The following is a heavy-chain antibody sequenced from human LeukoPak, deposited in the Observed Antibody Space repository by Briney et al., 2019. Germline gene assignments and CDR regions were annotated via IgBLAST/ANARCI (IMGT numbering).Heavy chain of an antibody. D-gene: IGHD6-19*01. CDR3: ARPVAASGGWFDP. V-gene: IGHV4-39*01. Sequence: SETLSLTCTVSGGSISSSSYYWGWIRRPPGKGLEGIGSIYYSGSTYYNPSLKSRVTISVDTSKNQFSLKLSSVTAADTAVYYCARPVAASGGWFDPWGQGTLVTVSS. CDR2: IYYSGST. J-gene: IGHJ5*02. CDR1: GGSISSSSYY.